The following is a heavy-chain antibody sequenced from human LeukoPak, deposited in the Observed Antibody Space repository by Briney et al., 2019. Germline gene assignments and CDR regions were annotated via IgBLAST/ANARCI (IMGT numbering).Heavy chain of an antibody. CDR2: INHSGST. J-gene: IGHJ4*02. Sequence: SETLSLTCAVYGGSFSGYYWSWIRQPPGKGLEWIGEINHSGSTNYNPSLKSRVTISVDTSKNQFSLKLSSVTAADTAVYYCARGGNKWELPEYYFDYWGQGTLVTVSS. D-gene: IGHD1-26*01. V-gene: IGHV4-34*01. CDR1: GGSFSGYY. CDR3: ARGGNKWELPEYYFDY.